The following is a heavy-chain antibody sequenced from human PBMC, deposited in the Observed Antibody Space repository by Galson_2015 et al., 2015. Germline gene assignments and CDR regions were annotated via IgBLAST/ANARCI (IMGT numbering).Heavy chain of an antibody. V-gene: IGHV3-74*01. D-gene: IGHD3/OR15-3a*01. CDR3: ARVRQTDGLLDY. CDR2: INSDGSGT. J-gene: IGHJ4*02. Sequence: SLRLSCAVSGFTFSSYWMHWVRQAPGKGLVWVSRINSDGSGTTYADSVKGRFTISRDNAKNTLFLQMNGLRAEDTAVYYCARVRQTDGLLDYWGQGTLVTVSS. CDR1: GFTFSSYW.